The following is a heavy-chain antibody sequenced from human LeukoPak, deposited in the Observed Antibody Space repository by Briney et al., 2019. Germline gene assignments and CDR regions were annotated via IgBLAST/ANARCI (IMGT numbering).Heavy chain of an antibody. CDR3: ARALRWGYYDSGFDY. J-gene: IGHJ4*02. CDR2: INHSGST. V-gene: IGHV4-34*01. CDR1: GGSFSGYY. D-gene: IGHD3-22*01. Sequence: KASETLSLTCAVYGGSFSGYYWSWIRQPPGKGLEWIGEINHSGSTNYNPSLKRRVTISVDTSKNQFSLKLSSVTAADTAVYYCARALRWGYYDSGFDYWGQGTLVTVSS.